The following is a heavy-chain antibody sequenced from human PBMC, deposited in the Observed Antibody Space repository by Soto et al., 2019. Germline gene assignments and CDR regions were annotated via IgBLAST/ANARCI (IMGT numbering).Heavy chain of an antibody. CDR2: ISGGATST. J-gene: IGHJ4*02. D-gene: IGHD6-19*01. Sequence: EVQLLESGGGLVQPGGSLRLSCAASGFTFSSSPMSWVRQAPGKGLEWVSSISGGATSTYYADSVKGRFTISRDNSKNTLYLQMKSLRADDTAVYYCVKQQWLVHSEGDYWGKGTLVNVSS. CDR3: VKQQWLVHSEGDY. CDR1: GFTFSSSP. V-gene: IGHV3-23*01.